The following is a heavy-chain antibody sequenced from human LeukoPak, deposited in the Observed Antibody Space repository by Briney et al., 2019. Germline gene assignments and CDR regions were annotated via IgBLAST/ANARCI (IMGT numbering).Heavy chain of an antibody. D-gene: IGHD6-13*01. CDR3: ALLAAAGTPRDY. J-gene: IGHJ4*02. CDR2: INAGNGNT. Sequence: ASVKVSCKASGYTFTSYAMHWVRQAPGQRLEWMGWINAGNGNTKYSQKFQGRVTITRDTSASTAYMGLSSLRFEDTAVYYCALLAAAGTPRDYWGQGTLVTVSS. V-gene: IGHV1-3*01. CDR1: GYTFTSYA.